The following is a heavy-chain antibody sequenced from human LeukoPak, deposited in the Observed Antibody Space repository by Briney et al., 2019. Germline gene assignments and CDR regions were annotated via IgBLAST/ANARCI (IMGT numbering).Heavy chain of an antibody. CDR1: GGSFSGYY. J-gene: IGHJ4*02. CDR3: ARAGSWEEFDY. Sequence: SXTLSLTCAVYGGSFSGYYWSWIRQPPGKGLEWIGEINHSGSTNYNPSLKSRVTISVDTSKNQFSLKLSSVTAADTAVYYCARAGSWEEFDYWGQGTLVTVSS. CDR2: INHSGST. V-gene: IGHV4-34*01. D-gene: IGHD2-15*01.